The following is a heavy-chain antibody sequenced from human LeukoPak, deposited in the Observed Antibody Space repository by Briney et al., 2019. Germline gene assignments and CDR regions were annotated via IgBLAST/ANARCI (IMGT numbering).Heavy chain of an antibody. J-gene: IGHJ4*02. CDR1: NDSISSSTYY. V-gene: IGHV4-39*07. D-gene: IGHD5-18*01. CDR2: LHYRGST. CDR3: AIQSGGYSYGYDFDY. Sequence: ASETLSLTCTVSNDSISSSTYYWGWIRQPPGKGLEWIGSLHYRGSTYYNPSLKSRVTISVDTSKNQFSLNLSSVTAADTAVYYCAIQSGGYSYGYDFDYWGQGTLVTVSP.